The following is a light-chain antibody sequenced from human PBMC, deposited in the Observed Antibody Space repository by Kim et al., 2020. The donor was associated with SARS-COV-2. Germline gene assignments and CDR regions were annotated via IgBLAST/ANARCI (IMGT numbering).Light chain of an antibody. CDR2: EAS. Sequence: DIQMTQSPSPLPASVGDTVTITCRASQSISSWLAWYQQKPGKAPKLLIFEASTLESGVPSRFSGSGYGTQFTLTISSLQPDDFATYYCQQYNIYPWTFGQGTKVDIK. CDR3: QQYNIYPWT. CDR1: QSISSW. J-gene: IGKJ1*01. V-gene: IGKV1-5*01.